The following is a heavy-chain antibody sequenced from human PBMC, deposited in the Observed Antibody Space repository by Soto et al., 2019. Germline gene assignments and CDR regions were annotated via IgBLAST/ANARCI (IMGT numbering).Heavy chain of an antibody. CDR3: ARDQLITMVRGDDPYYYYYGMDV. CDR1: GGSISSGDYY. Sequence: PSETLSLTCTVSGGSISSGDYYWSWIRQPPGKGLEWIGYIYYSGSTYYNPSLKSRVTISVDTSKNQFSLKLSSVTAADTAVYYCARDQLITMVRGDDPYYYYYGMDVWGQGTTVTVSS. J-gene: IGHJ6*02. CDR2: IYYSGST. V-gene: IGHV4-30-4*01. D-gene: IGHD3-10*01.